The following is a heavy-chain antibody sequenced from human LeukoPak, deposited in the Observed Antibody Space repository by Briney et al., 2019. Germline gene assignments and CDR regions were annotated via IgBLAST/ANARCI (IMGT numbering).Heavy chain of an antibody. CDR2: IHYSGST. V-gene: IGHV4-39*01. CDR3: ARQLLQYNFYMDV. Sequence: SETLSLTCTVSGGSINSGDHYWGWIRQPPGQGLEWIGSIHYSGSTYYNPSLKSRVTIFVDTSKNQFSLWLSSVTAADTAVYYCARQLLQYNFYMDVWGKGTTVTVSS. CDR1: GGSINSGDHY. J-gene: IGHJ6*03. D-gene: IGHD4-11*01.